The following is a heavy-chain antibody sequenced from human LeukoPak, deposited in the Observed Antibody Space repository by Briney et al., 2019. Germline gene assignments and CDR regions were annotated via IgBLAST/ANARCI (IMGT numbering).Heavy chain of an antibody. CDR3: ARDRFYGDGLDI. D-gene: IGHD4-17*01. J-gene: IGHJ3*02. V-gene: IGHV3-48*02. Sequence: GGSLRLSCAASGFTFSSYSMNWVRQAPGKGLEWVSWVSYISSGTSTINYADSVKGRFTISRDNANSSLYLQMNSLRDEDTAVYYCARDRFYGDGLDIWSQGTMVTVSS. CDR1: GFTFSSYS. CDR2: ISSGTSTI.